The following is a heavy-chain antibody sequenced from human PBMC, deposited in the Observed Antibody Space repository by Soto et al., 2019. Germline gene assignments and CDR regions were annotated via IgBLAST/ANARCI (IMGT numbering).Heavy chain of an antibody. CDR2: INHSVGT. Sequence: QVQLQQWGAGLLKPSETLSLTCAVYGGSFSGYYWSWIRQPPGKGLEWIGEINHSVGTNYNPALQRRGTISVDTSKSQFSLKLSSVPAADTAVYYGARLPSRWTASYGMDVWGQGTTVTVSS. J-gene: IGHJ6*02. D-gene: IGHD2-21*02. CDR1: GGSFSGYY. V-gene: IGHV4-34*01. CDR3: ARLPSRWTASYGMDV.